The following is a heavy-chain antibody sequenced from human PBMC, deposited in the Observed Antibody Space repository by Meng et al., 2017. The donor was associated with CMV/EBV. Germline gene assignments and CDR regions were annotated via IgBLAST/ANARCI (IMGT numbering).Heavy chain of an antibody. Sequence: GESLKISCAASGFTFSSYAMSWVRQAPGTGLEWVSAISGSGGSTYYADSVKGRFTISRDNSKNTLYLQMNSLRAEDTAVYYCAKDPSFEYSSSFDYWGQGTLVTVSS. V-gene: IGHV3-23*01. CDR1: GFTFSSYA. CDR2: ISGSGGST. CDR3: AKDPSFEYSSSFDY. J-gene: IGHJ4*02. D-gene: IGHD6-6*01.